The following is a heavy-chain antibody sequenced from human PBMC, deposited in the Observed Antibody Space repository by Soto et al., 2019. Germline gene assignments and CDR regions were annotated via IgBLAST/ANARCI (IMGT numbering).Heavy chain of an antibody. J-gene: IGHJ4*02. CDR1: GYTLTSYY. CDR3: ATYYFDSTGYYYFDY. V-gene: IGHV1-46*01. D-gene: IGHD3-22*01. Sequence: ASVKVCCKASGYTLTSYYVHWVRQAHKQGLEWMGIINPSGGSTTYAQKFQGRVTMTRDTSTSTVYMELSSLRSEDTAMYYCATYYFDSTGYYYFDYWGQGTLVTVSS. CDR2: INPSGGST.